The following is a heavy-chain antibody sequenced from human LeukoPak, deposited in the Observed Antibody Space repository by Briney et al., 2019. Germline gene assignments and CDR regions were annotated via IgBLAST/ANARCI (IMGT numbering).Heavy chain of an antibody. J-gene: IGHJ4*02. D-gene: IGHD1-1*01. CDR1: GFTFTCCG. CDR2: ISYHGSNI. V-gene: IGHV3-30*03. CDR3: ARKNEQGVTDF. Sequence: GGSLRLSCAASGFTFTCCGMHWVRQAPSEVLEWLAVISYHGSNIYYADSVKDRFTISRDNSKNTAFLQMNSLRPEDTALYYCARKNEQGVTDFWGQGALVTVSA.